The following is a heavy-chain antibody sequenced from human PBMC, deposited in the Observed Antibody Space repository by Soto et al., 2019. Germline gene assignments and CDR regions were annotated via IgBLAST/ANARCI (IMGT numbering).Heavy chain of an antibody. J-gene: IGHJ4*02. D-gene: IGHD2-21*02. CDR2: VFSSVSA. V-gene: IGHV4-4*07. CDR3: ARDGMTTGDT. Sequence: TLSLTCIVSGGYVRSYTWSWVRQPANKGLEWIGRVFSSVSATYNPSLKSRVSISMDTPENRISLKLDSVTAADAGVYFCARDGMTTGDTWGPGTLVTVSS. CDR1: GGYVRSYT.